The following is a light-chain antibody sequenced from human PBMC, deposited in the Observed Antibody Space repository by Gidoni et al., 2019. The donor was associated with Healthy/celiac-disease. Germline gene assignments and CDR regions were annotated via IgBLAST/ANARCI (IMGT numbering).Light chain of an antibody. CDR2: EVS. V-gene: IGLV2-8*01. CDR1: SSDVGGYNY. J-gene: IGLJ2*01. CDR3: SSYAGSNTHVV. Sequence: QPALTQPTSASGSPGQSVTISRTGTSSDVGGYNYVTWYQQHPGKAPKLMIYEVSKRPSGVPDRFSGSKSGNTASLTVSGLQAEDEADYYCSSYAGSNTHVVFGGGTKLTVL.